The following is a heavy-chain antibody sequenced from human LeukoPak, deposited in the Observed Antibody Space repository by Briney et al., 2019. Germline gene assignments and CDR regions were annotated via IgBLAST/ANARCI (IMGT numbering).Heavy chain of an antibody. J-gene: IGHJ4*02. Sequence: GGSLRLSCAASGFTFSSYGMHWVRQAPGKGLEWVAFIRYDGSNKYYADSVKGRFTISRDNSKNALYLQMNSLRAEDTAVYYCANFHCSSTSCYFDYWGQGTLVTVSS. CDR2: IRYDGSNK. D-gene: IGHD2-2*01. CDR3: ANFHCSSTSCYFDY. V-gene: IGHV3-30*02. CDR1: GFTFSSYG.